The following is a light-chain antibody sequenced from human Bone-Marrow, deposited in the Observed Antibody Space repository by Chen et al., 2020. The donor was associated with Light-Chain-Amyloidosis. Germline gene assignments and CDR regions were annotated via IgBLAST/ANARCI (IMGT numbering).Light chain of an antibody. V-gene: IGKV3-20*01. J-gene: IGKJ4*01. Sequence: EIVSTQPPGTLSLSPGDRATLSCRTSQSISITYLAWYQQKPGQAPRLHIYGVSSRATGIADRFSGSGSGTDFTLTISRLEPEDFAVYYCQQYSTSPLTFGGGTKVEIK. CDR1: QSISITY. CDR3: QQYSTSPLT. CDR2: GVS.